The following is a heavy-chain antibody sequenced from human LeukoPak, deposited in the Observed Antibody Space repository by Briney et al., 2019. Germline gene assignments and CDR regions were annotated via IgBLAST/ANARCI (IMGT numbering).Heavy chain of an antibody. CDR3: ARVGITMIVVVTTGDY. CDR2: ISAYNGNT. V-gene: IGHV1-18*01. Sequence: GASVKVSRKASGYTFTSYDINWMRQATGQGLEWMGWISAYNGNTNYAQKLQGRVTMTTDTSTSTAYMELRSLRSDDTAVYYCARVGITMIVVVTTGDYWGQGTLVTVSS. D-gene: IGHD3-22*01. J-gene: IGHJ4*02. CDR1: GYTFTSYD.